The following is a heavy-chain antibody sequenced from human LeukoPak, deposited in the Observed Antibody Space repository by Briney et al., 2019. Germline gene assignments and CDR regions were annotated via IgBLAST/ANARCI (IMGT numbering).Heavy chain of an antibody. J-gene: IGHJ4*02. CDR1: GFTFSSYT. CDR3: ARDYSGSYLFDY. CDR2: ISYDGSNK. D-gene: IGHD1-26*01. V-gene: IGHV3-30-3*01. Sequence: GRSLKLSYAASGFTFSSYTIHWVRQAPGKGLEWVAIISYDGSNKYYADSVKGRFTISRDNSKNTLYLQMNSLRAEDTAVYYCARDYSGSYLFDYWGQGTLVTVSS.